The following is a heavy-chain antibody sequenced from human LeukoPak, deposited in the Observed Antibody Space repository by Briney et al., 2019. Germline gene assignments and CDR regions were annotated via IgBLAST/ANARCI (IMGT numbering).Heavy chain of an antibody. D-gene: IGHD5-24*01. V-gene: IGHV1-2*02. CDR3: ARDRRDASSPRNWLDP. CDR1: GYTFTGYY. CDR2: INPNSGAT. J-gene: IGHJ5*02. Sequence: ASVKVSCKASGYTFTGYYMQWVRQAPGQGLEWMGWINPNSGATIYAQKFQGRVTMTRDTSISTAYMELSRLRSDDTAVYYCARDRRDASSPRNWLDPCGQGTLVTVSS.